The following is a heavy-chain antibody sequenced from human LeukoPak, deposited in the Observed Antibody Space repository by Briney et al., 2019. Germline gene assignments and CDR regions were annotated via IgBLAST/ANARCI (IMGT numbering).Heavy chain of an antibody. D-gene: IGHD2-15*01. Sequence: GESLKISCKGTGYTFTDYLIAWVRQMPGKGLEWMGIIHPADSDARYSPSFQGQVTVSVDKSINTAYLQWTSLKASDTAMYYCARRSYCSGGSCYSGDLDYWGQGTLVTVSS. CDR3: ARRSYCSGGSCYSGDLDY. CDR2: IHPADSDA. CDR1: GYTFTDYL. V-gene: IGHV5-51*01. J-gene: IGHJ4*02.